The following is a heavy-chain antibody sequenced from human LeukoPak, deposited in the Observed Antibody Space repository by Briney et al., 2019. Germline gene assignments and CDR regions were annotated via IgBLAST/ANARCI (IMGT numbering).Heavy chain of an antibody. Sequence: ASVRVSCKASGYTFTGYYMHWVRQAPGQGLEWMGWINPNSGGTNHAQKFQGRVTMTRDTSISTAYMELSRLRSDDAAVYYCASGYCSGGSCYPFDYWGQGTLVTVSS. CDR2: INPNSGGT. J-gene: IGHJ4*02. CDR3: ASGYCSGGSCYPFDY. CDR1: GYTFTGYY. D-gene: IGHD2-15*01. V-gene: IGHV1-2*02.